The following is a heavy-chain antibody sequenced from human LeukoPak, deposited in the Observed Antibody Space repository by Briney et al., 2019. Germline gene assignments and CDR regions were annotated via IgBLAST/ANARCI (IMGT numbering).Heavy chain of an antibody. CDR1: GGTFSSYT. Sequence: ASVKVSCKAPGGTFSSYTISWVRQAPGQGLEWMGRIIPILGIANYAQKFQGRVTITADKSTSTAYMELSSLRSEDTAVYYCARDPRGPKEYYMDVWGKGPRSPSP. V-gene: IGHV1-69*04. CDR3: ARDPRGPKEYYMDV. CDR2: IIPILGIA. J-gene: IGHJ6*03.